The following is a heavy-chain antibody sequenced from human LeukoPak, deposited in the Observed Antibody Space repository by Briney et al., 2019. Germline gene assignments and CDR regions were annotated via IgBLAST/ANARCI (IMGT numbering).Heavy chain of an antibody. D-gene: IGHD6-13*01. J-gene: IGHJ4*02. CDR1: GFTFSSYA. CDR3: ARFFGALSSWYDY. CDR2: ISGSGGST. Sequence: GGSLRLSCAASGFTFSSYAMSWVRQAPGKGLEWVSAISGSGGSTYYADSVKGRFTISRGNSKNTLYLQMNSLRAEDTAVYYCARFFGALSSWYDYWGQGTLVTVSS. V-gene: IGHV3-23*01.